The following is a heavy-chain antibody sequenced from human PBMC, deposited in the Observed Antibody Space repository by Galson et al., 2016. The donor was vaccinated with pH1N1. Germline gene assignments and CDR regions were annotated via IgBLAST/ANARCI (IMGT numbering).Heavy chain of an antibody. J-gene: IGHJ4*02. CDR2: ISTGRRVV. V-gene: IGHV3-48*04. Sequence: LRLSCAASGFIFSGYSFIWVRQAPGKGLEWLSYISTGRRVVQYADSVKGRLTISRDNAQRSVYLQINSLRLEDTAVYHCARLAYGDSFDSWGRGTLVTVSS. D-gene: IGHD4-17*01. CDR1: GFIFSGYS. CDR3: ARLAYGDSFDS.